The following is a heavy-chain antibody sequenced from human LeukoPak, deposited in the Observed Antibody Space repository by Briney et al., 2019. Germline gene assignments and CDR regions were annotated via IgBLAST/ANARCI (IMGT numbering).Heavy chain of an antibody. CDR1: GFTFSSYG. J-gene: IGHJ5*02. D-gene: IGHD6-19*01. CDR3: ARGSSGWYGFDP. V-gene: IGHV3-33*01. Sequence: GRSLRLSCAASGFTFSSYGMHWVRQAPGKGLEWVAVIWYDGSNKYYADSVKGRFTISRDNSKNTLYLQMNSLRDEDTAVYYCARGSSGWYGFDPWGQGTLVTVSS. CDR2: IWYDGSNK.